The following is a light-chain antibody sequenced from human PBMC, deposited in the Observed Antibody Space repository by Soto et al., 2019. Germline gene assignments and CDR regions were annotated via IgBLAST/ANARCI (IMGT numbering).Light chain of an antibody. Sequence: AIRMTQSPSSFSASTGDRVTITCRASQGISSYLAWYQQKPGRAPKLLIYDASTLQSGVPSRFSGSGSGTDFTLTIYSLQPEDSATYYCQQAYSTPWTFGQGTKVDI. CDR3: QQAYSTPWT. V-gene: IGKV1-8*01. CDR2: DAS. CDR1: QGISSY. J-gene: IGKJ1*01.